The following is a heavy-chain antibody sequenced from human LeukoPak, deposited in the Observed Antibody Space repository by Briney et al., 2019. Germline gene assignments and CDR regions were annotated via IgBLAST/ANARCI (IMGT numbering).Heavy chain of an antibody. Sequence: GRSLRLSCAASGFTFSSYAMHWVRQAPGKGLEWVAVISYDGSNKYYADSVKGRFTISRDNSKNTLYLQMNSLRAEDTAVYYCARDFRPYGSGSYTSVGYWGQGTPVTVSS. CDR3: ARDFRPYGSGSYTSVGY. CDR1: GFTFSSYA. V-gene: IGHV3-30*04. D-gene: IGHD3-10*01. CDR2: ISYDGSNK. J-gene: IGHJ4*02.